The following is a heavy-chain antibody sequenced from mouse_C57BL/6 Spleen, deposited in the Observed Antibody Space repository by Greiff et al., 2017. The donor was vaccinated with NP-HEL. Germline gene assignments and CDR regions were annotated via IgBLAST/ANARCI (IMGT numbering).Heavy chain of an antibody. CDR1: GFTFSSYG. D-gene: IGHD1-1*01. CDR2: ISSGGSYT. V-gene: IGHV5-6*01. CDR3: ARHHGSREGYFDV. Sequence: EVQGVESGGDLVKPGGSLKLSCAASGFTFSSYGMSWVRQTPDKRLEWVATISSGGSYTYYPDSVKGRFTISRDNAKNTLYLQMSSLKSEDTAMYYCARHHGSREGYFDVWGTGTTVTVSS. J-gene: IGHJ1*03.